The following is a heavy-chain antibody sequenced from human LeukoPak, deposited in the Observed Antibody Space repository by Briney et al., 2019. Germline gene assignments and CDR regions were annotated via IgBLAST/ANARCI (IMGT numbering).Heavy chain of an antibody. D-gene: IGHD3-9*01. Sequence: SETLSLTCTVSGGSISSYYWSWIRQPAGKGLEWIGRTYTSGSTNYNPSLKSRVTISVDTSKNQFSLKLSSVTAADTAVYYCASTGVLRYFDWLSPLGYYYYMDVWGKGTTVTISS. CDR2: TYTSGST. V-gene: IGHV4-4*07. CDR3: ASTGVLRYFDWLSPLGYYYYMDV. J-gene: IGHJ6*03. CDR1: GGSISSYY.